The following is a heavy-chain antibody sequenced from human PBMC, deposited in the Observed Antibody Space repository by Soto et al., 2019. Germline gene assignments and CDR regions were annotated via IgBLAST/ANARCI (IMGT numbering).Heavy chain of an antibody. CDR3: ARDLKYCGGDCYSDWYFDL. Sequence: QVQLVQSGAEVKKPGASVKVSCKASGYTFTSYYMHWVRQAPGQGLEWMGIINPSGGSTSYAQKFQGRVTMPRDTSTSTVYMELSSLRSEDTAVYYCARDLKYCGGDCYSDWYFDLWGRGTLVTVSS. V-gene: IGHV1-46*01. J-gene: IGHJ2*01. CDR1: GYTFTSYY. CDR2: INPSGGST. D-gene: IGHD2-21*02.